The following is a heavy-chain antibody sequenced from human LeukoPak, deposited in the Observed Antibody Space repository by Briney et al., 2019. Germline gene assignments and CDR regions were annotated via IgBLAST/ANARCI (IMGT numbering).Heavy chain of an antibody. Sequence: PGGSLRLSCAASGFTFSSYEMSWVRQAPGKGLEWVANIKQDGSEKYYVDSVKGRFTISRDNAKNSLYLQMNSPRAEDTALYYCARDRVRYCSGGSCYSLWFDPWGQGTLVTVSS. V-gene: IGHV3-7*03. CDR2: IKQDGSEK. J-gene: IGHJ5*02. CDR3: ARDRVRYCSGGSCYSLWFDP. D-gene: IGHD2-15*01. CDR1: GFTFSSYE.